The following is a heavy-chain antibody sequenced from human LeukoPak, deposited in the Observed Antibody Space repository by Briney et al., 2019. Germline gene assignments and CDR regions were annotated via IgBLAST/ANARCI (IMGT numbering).Heavy chain of an antibody. Sequence: GGSLRLSCAASGFSFSNYAMSWVRQAPEKGLEWVSAISGSGGTTYYADSVKGRFTISRDNSKNTLYLQMSNLRAEDTAVYYCAKNHGSGDFYYYYGVGVWGQGTTVTVSS. J-gene: IGHJ6*02. D-gene: IGHD3-10*01. CDR1: GFSFSNYA. CDR3: AKNHGSGDFYYYYGVGV. CDR2: ISGSGGTT. V-gene: IGHV3-23*01.